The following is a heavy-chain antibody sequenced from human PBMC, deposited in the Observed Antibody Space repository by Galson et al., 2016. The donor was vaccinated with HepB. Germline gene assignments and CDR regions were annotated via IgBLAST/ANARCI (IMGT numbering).Heavy chain of an antibody. CDR1: GYTLTELS. CDR2: FDPEDGET. D-gene: IGHD5-12*01. J-gene: IGHJ3*02. CDR3: ATDMRSGIVATISYPFDI. Sequence: SVKVSCKVSGYTLTELSMHWVRQAPGKGLEWMGGFDPEDGETIYAQKFQGRVTMTEDTSTDTAYMEMSSLRSEDTAVYYCATDMRSGIVATISYPFDIWGQGTMVTVSS. V-gene: IGHV1-24*01.